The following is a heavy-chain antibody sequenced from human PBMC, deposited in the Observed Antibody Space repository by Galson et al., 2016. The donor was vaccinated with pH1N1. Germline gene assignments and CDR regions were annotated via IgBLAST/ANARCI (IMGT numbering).Heavy chain of an antibody. CDR1: GYRFTNSW. D-gene: IGHD4-17*01. J-gene: IGHJ3*02. Sequence: QSGAEVKKPGESLKISCKGSGYRFTNSWIGWVRQMPGKGLEWMGIIYLGGSLIRYRPSFQGQVTISADKSINIIYLEWSSLEASDTATYYCARQNDYGDYRGDAFDIWGQGTMVTVSS. CDR3: ARQNDYGDYRGDAFDI. V-gene: IGHV5-51*01. CDR2: IYLGGSLI.